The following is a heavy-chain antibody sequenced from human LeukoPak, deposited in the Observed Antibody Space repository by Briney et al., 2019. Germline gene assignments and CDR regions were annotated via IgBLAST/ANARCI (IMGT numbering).Heavy chain of an antibody. V-gene: IGHV1-18*01. CDR2: ISAYNGNT. CDR1: GYTFTSYG. CDR3: ARRGASIVGGVGYFDY. Sequence: ASVKVSCKASGYTFTSYGFSWVRQAPGQGLEWMGWISAYNGNTNYAQKLQGRVTMTTDTSTSTAYMELRSLRSDDTAVYYWARRGASIVGGVGYFDYWGQGTLVTVSS. D-gene: IGHD3-3*01. J-gene: IGHJ4*02.